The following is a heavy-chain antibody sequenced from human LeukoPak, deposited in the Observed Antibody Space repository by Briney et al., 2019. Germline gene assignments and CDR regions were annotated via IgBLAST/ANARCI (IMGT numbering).Heavy chain of an antibody. V-gene: IGHV3-21*01. Sequence: GGSLRLSCAASGFTFSSYAMNWVRQAPGKGLEWVSSIGTSNNYIYYADSLKGRFTISRDNARNSLYLQMNSLSAEDTAVYYCARRASTERGHSYGLDHWGQGALVTVSS. D-gene: IGHD5-18*01. J-gene: IGHJ4*02. CDR3: ARRASTERGHSYGLDH. CDR2: IGTSNNYI. CDR1: GFTFSSYA.